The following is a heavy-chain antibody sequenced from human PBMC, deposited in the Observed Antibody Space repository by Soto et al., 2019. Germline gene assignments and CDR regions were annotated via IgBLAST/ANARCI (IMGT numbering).Heavy chain of an antibody. D-gene: IGHD2-21*01. Sequence: VGSLRLSCAASVFTFSNYAMHCVRQAPGKGLDWVSLILYDGRKKYYADSVKGRFTISRDDSKNTLYLQMDSLRAEDTALYYCARVHTWNYDYWGQGTLVTVSS. CDR1: VFTFSNYA. J-gene: IGHJ4*02. V-gene: IGHV3-30*04. CDR2: ILYDGRKK. CDR3: ARVHTWNYDY.